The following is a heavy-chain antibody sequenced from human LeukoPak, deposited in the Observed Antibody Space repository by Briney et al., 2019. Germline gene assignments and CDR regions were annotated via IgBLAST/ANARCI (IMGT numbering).Heavy chain of an antibody. D-gene: IGHD6-19*01. Sequence: GSLRLSCAASGFSFNNYGMSWVRQPPGKGLEWIGEINHSGSTNYNPSLKSRVTISVDTSKNQFSLRLSSVTAADTAVYYCARVLEGSSGQHWYFDLWGRGTLVTVSP. CDR3: ARVLEGSSGQHWYFDL. CDR2: INHSGST. CDR1: GFSFNNYG. J-gene: IGHJ2*01. V-gene: IGHV4-34*01.